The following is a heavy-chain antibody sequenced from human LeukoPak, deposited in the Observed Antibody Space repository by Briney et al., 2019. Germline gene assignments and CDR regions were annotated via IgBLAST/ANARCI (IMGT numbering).Heavy chain of an antibody. J-gene: IGHJ5*02. CDR3: ARAGYSYGYNWFDP. CDR1: GFTFSSYS. Sequence: GGSLRLSCAASGFTFSSYSMNWVRQAPGKGVEWGSYISSSSSTIYYADSVKGRFTISRDNAKNSLYLQMNSLRAEDTAVYYCARAGYSYGYNWFDPWGQGTLVTVSS. CDR2: ISSSSSTI. D-gene: IGHD5-18*01. V-gene: IGHV3-48*01.